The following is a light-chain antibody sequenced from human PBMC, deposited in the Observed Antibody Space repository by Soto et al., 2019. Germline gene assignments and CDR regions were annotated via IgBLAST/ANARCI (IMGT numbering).Light chain of an antibody. J-gene: IGKJ2*02. V-gene: IGKV1-5*01. CDR1: QSIGTW. Sequence: DIQMTQSPSTLSASVGDRVTITCRASQSIGTWLAWYQQKPGKAPKLLIYDASSLESGVPSRFSGSGSGTEFTLTLTSLQPDDFAAYYCQQYSSYSGTFGQGAKLEIK. CDR2: DAS. CDR3: QQYSSYSGT.